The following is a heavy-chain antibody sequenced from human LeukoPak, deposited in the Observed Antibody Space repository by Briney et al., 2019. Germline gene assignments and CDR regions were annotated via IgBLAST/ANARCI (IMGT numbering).Heavy chain of an antibody. CDR1: GYTFTGYY. D-gene: IGHD5-18*01. CDR2: INPNSGGT. J-gene: IGHJ4*02. Sequence: ASVKVSCKASGYTFTGYYMHWVRQAPGQGLEWMGWINPNSGGTNYAQKFQGWVTMTRDTSISTAYVELSRLRSDDTAVYYCARGGGIQLWFTPRHFDYWGQGTLVTVSS. CDR3: ARGGGIQLWFTPRHFDY. V-gene: IGHV1-2*04.